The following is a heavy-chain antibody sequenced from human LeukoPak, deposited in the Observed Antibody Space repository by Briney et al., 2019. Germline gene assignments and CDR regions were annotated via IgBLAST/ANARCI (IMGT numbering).Heavy chain of an antibody. V-gene: IGHV4-34*01. Sequence: PSETLSLTCAVYGGSFSGYYWSWIRQPPGKGLEWIGEINHSGSTNYNPSLKSRVTISVDTSKNQFSLKLSSVTAADTAVYYCARGIYCSAGSCPFHFDYWGQGTLVTVSS. J-gene: IGHJ4*02. D-gene: IGHD2-15*01. CDR2: INHSGST. CDR1: GGSFSGYY. CDR3: ARGIYCSAGSCPFHFDY.